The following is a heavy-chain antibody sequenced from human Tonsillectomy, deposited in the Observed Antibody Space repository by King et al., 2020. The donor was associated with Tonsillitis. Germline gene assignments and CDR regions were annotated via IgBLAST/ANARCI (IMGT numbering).Heavy chain of an antibody. D-gene: IGHD5-12*01. CDR3: AKDKVATMPRDAFDF. CDR2: ISGSGGNT. Sequence: VQLVESGGGLVQPGGSLRLSCAASGFTFSSYDMNWVRQAPGKGLEWVSAISGSGGNTYSADSVKGRFTISRDNSKNRLYMQMNSLRAEDTAVYYCAKDKVATMPRDAFDFWGQGTVVTVSS. J-gene: IGHJ3*01. CDR1: GFTFSSYD. V-gene: IGHV3-23*04.